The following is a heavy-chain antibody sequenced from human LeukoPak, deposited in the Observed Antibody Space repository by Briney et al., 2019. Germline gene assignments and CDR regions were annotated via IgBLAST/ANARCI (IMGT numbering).Heavy chain of an antibody. J-gene: IGHJ4*02. D-gene: IGHD1-14*01. CDR2: IAYDGSRA. V-gene: IGHV3-33*08. CDR1: GFTFGGYG. CDR3: TRYNNDHFDY. Sequence: PGRSLRLSCAASGFTFGGYGMHWFRQTPGKGLEWVAVIAYDGSRAFYADSVKGRFTISRDNSKNTMSVQMDDLRAEDTAVYYCTRYNNDHFDYWGQGTLVTVSS.